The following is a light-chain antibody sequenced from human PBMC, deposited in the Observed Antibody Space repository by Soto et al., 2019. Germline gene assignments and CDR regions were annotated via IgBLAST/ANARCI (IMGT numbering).Light chain of an antibody. Sequence: EVVLTQYPGTLSLSHGGTATLSCRASQSVGNSFVAWYQKKPGQPPRLLIYDTSKRATGIPDRFSGSVSGTDFNLSISRVETEDLAVFYCQQYGTSEIIFGQGTRLEIK. J-gene: IGKJ5*01. CDR2: DTS. CDR3: QQYGTSEII. V-gene: IGKV3-20*01. CDR1: QSVGNSF.